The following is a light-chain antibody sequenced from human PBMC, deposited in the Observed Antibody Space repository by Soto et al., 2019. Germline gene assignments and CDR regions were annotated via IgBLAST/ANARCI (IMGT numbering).Light chain of an antibody. CDR1: SSNVGDYNY. V-gene: IGLV2-14*01. J-gene: IGLJ1*01. CDR2: DVS. CDR3: SSYASSTTRV. Sequence: QSALTQPASVSGSPGQSITISCTGTSSNVGDYNYVSWYQQHPGKAPKLMIYDVSNRPSGVSNRFSGSKSGSPASLTISGLQAEDEADYYCSSYASSTTRVFGVGTKLTVL.